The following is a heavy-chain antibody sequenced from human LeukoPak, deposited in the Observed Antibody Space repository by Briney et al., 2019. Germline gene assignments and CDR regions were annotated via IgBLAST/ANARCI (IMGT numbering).Heavy chain of an antibody. V-gene: IGHV3-23*01. CDR2: ISGSGGST. CDR1: GFTFSSYA. D-gene: IGHD2-2*01. Sequence: GGSLRLSCAASGFTFSSYAMSWVRQAPGKGLEWVSAISGSGGSTYYADPVKGRFTISRDNSKNTLYLQMNSLRAEDTAVYYCAKDPKPIVVVPAAMSYWGQGTLVTVSS. CDR3: AKDPKPIVVVPAAMSY. J-gene: IGHJ4*02.